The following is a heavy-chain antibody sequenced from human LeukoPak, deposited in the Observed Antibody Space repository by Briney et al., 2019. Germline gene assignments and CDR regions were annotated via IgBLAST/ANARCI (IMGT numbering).Heavy chain of an antibody. CDR2: INHSGST. CDR1: GGSFSGYY. CDR3: ARGKGQLASYYYYYYMDV. J-gene: IGHJ6*03. V-gene: IGHV4-34*01. Sequence: PSETLSLTCAVYGGSFSGYYWSWIRQPSGKGLEWIGEINHSGSTNYNPSLKSRVTISVDTSKNQFSLKLSSVAAADTAVYYCARGKGQLASYYYYYYMDVWGKGTTVTVSS. D-gene: IGHD6-6*01.